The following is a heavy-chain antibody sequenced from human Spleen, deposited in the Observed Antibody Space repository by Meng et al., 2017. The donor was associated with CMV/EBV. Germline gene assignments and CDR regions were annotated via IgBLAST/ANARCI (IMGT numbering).Heavy chain of an antibody. CDR2: INPNSGGT. CDR3: ARGGLSTALPEAPSSSSIDS. V-gene: IGHV1-2*02. CDR1: GYTFTGYY. J-gene: IGHJ1*01. Sequence: ASVKVSCKASGYTFTGYYMHWVRQAPGQGLEWMGWINPNSGGTNYAQKVEGRVIMTWDTSISTAYMELSRLRSNDTAVFYCARGGLSTALPEAPSSSSIDSWGQGTLVTVSS. D-gene: IGHD2/OR15-2a*01.